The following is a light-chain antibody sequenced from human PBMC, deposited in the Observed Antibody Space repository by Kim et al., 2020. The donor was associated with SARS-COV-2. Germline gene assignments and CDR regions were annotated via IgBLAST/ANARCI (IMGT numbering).Light chain of an antibody. CDR1: KLGDKY. J-gene: IGLJ1*01. Sequence: LTQPPTRAVSPRPTASITCSGYKLGDKYVSWYQQKPGQSPVVVIYQDNQRPSGIPERFSDSNSGTQALDEAVYYCQAWDSSTHNYVFGAGTKVTVL. CDR2: QDN. V-gene: IGLV3-1*01. CDR3: QAWDSSTHNYV.